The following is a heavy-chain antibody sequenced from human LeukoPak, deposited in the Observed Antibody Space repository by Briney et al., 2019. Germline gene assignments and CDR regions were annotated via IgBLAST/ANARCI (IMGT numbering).Heavy chain of an antibody. J-gene: IGHJ1*01. V-gene: IGHV3-74*01. CDR2: INSDGSST. CDR3: ARVPITLAGTKDAKYFQH. D-gene: IGHD6-19*01. CDR1: GFTFSNHA. Sequence: GGSLRLSCAASGFTFSNHAMSWVRQAPGKGLVWVSRINSDGSSTNYADSVKGRFTISRDNAKNTLYLQMNSLRAEDTAVYYCARVPITLAGTKDAKYFQHWGQGTLVTVSS.